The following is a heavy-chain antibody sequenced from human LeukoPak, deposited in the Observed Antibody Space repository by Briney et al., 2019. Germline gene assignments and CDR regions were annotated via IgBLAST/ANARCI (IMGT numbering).Heavy chain of an antibody. CDR3: ARLGRDSSSWYGRWFDP. D-gene: IGHD6-13*01. J-gene: IGHJ5*02. CDR1: GGSISSSSYY. Sequence: SETLSLTCTVSGGSISSSSYYWGWIRQPPGKGLEWIGSIYYSGSTYYNPSLKSRVTISVDASKNQFSLKLSSVTAADTAVYYCARLGRDSSSWYGRWFDPWGQGTLVTVSS. V-gene: IGHV4-39*01. CDR2: IYYSGST.